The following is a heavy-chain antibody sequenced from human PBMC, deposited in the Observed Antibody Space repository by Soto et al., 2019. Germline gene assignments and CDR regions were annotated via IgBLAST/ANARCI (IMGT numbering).Heavy chain of an antibody. Sequence: QVQLVESGGGVVQPGRSLRLSCAASGFTFSSYGMHWVRQAPGKGLEWVAVISYDGSNKYYADSVKGRFTISRDNSKNTLYLQMNSLRAEDTAVYYCAKDEARVWSGYIFDYWGQGTLVTVSS. D-gene: IGHD3-3*01. CDR2: ISYDGSNK. CDR3: AKDEARVWSGYIFDY. J-gene: IGHJ4*02. CDR1: GFTFSSYG. V-gene: IGHV3-30*18.